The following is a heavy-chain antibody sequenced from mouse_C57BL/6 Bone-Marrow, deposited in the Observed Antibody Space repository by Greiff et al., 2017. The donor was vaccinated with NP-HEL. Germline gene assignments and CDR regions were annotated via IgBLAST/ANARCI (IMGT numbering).Heavy chain of an antibody. CDR1: GYTFTDYY. D-gene: IGHD2-4*01. Sequence: EVQLQQSGPVLVKPGASVKMSCKASGYTFTDYYMNWVKQSHGKSLEWIGVINPYNGGTSYNQKFKGKATLTVDKSSSTAYMELNSLTSEDSAVYYCARWEDDYDVGFDYWGQGTTLTVSS. V-gene: IGHV1-19*01. CDR3: ARWEDDYDVGFDY. J-gene: IGHJ2*01. CDR2: INPYNGGT.